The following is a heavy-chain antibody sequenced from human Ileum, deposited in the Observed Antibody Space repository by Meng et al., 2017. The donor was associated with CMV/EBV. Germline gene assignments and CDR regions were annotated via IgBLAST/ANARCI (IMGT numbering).Heavy chain of an antibody. V-gene: IGHV3-33*06. CDR3: AKGAGRTYYNYGIDV. Sequence: GESLKISCAASGFTFNNYGMHWVRQAPGKGLEWVAVIWDDGGNKYYADSVKGRFTLSRDNSENTLYLQMSSLRVEDTAAYYCAKGAGRTYYNYGIDVWGQGTTVTVSS. CDR1: GFTFNNYG. J-gene: IGHJ6*02. CDR2: IWDDGGNK.